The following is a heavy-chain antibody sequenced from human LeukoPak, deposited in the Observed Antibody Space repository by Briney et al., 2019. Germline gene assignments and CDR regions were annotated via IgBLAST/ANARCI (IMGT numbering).Heavy chain of an antibody. CDR2: ISSSSSYI. CDR3: ARNSVTTLFDY. D-gene: IGHD4-11*01. V-gene: IGHV3-21*01. J-gene: IGHJ4*02. CDR1: GLTFSSHW. Sequence: GGSLRLSCAASGLTFSSHWMHWVRQAPGKGLVWVSSISSSSSYIYYADSVKGRFTISRDNAKNSLYLQMNSLRAEDTAVYYCARNSVTTLFDYWGQGTLVTVSS.